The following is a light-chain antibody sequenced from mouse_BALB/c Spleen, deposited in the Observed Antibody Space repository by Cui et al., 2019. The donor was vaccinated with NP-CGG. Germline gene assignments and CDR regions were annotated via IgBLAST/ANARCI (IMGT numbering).Light chain of an antibody. J-gene: IGLJ1*01. V-gene: IGLV1*01. CDR3: ALWYSNHWV. CDR2: GTN. CDR1: TGAVTTSNY. Sequence: QAVVTQESALTTSPGETVTLTCRSSTGAVTTSNYANWVQEKPDHLFTGLIGGTNNRAPGVPARFSGSLIGDKAAPTITGAQTEDEAIYFCALWYSNHWVFSGGTKLTVL.